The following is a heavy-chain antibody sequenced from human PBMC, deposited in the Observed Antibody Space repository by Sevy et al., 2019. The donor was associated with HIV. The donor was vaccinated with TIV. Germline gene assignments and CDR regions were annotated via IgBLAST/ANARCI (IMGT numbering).Heavy chain of an antibody. CDR2: IKKDGSEK. D-gene: IGHD2-2*01. Sequence: GGSLRLSCAASGFTFNSYWMSWVRQAPGKGLEWVANIKKDGSEKYYVESVKGRFTISRDNAKNLLYLQMDSLRAEDRAVYSCAIECSSANCLRGMDVWGQGTTVTVSS. CDR3: AIECSSANCLRGMDV. CDR1: GFTFNSYW. V-gene: IGHV3-7*03. J-gene: IGHJ6*02.